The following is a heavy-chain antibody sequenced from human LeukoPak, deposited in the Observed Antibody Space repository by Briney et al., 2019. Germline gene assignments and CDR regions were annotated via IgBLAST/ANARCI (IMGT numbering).Heavy chain of an antibody. CDR2: IYYSGST. J-gene: IGHJ3*01. D-gene: IGHD3-22*01. CDR3: ARVTDYYDPGAFDV. V-gene: IGHV4-61*05. Sequence: SETLSLTCTVSGGSISSSSYYWGWIRQPPGKGLEWIGYIYYSGSTNYNPSLKSRVTISVDTSKNQFSLRLFSVTAADTAVYYCARVTDYYDPGAFDVWGQGTTVTVSS. CDR1: GGSISSSSYY.